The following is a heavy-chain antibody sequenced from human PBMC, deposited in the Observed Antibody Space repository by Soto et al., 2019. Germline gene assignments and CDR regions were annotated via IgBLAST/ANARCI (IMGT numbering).Heavy chain of an antibody. J-gene: IGHJ6*02. CDR2: IYYSGST. CDR1: GGSISSYY. CDR3: ARGRGSGTSFYYYGIDV. V-gene: IGHV4-59*01. D-gene: IGHD3-10*01. Sequence: SETLSLTCTVSGGSISSYYWSWIRQPPGKGLEWIGYIYYSGSTNYNPSLKSRVTISVDTSKNQFSLKLSSVTAADTAVNYCARGRGSGTSFYYYGIDVWGQGTMVTVSS.